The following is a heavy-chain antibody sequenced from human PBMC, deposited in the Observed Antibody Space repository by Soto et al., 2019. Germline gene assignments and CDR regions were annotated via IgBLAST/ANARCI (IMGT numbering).Heavy chain of an antibody. D-gene: IGHD1-1*01. CDR3: VRRETTSRTGKTTWLDP. CDR2: VHYSGDT. CDR1: GGSVSTNF. J-gene: IGHJ5*02. V-gene: IGHV4-59*02. Sequence: PSETLSLTCTVSGGSVSTNFWNWIRLPPGGGLEWIGHVHYSGDTIYNPALESRVTISLDTSKNQFSLTLTSVTAADTAMYYCVRRETTSRTGKTTWLDPWGQGALVTVSS.